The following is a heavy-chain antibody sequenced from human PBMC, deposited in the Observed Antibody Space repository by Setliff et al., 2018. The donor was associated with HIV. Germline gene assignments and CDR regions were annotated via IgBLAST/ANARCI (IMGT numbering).Heavy chain of an antibody. CDR2: ISSSGSTR. CDR3: AAVPWGHSSLIIDH. J-gene: IGHJ4*02. D-gene: IGHD3-16*01. CDR1: GFTFSSYE. Sequence: PGGSLRLSCAASGFTFSSYEMNWVRQAPGKGLEWVSYISSSGSTRYYADSVKGRFTISRDNAKNSLYLQMNSLRAEDTAVYYCAAVPWGHSSLIIDHWGQGTPVTVSS. V-gene: IGHV3-48*03.